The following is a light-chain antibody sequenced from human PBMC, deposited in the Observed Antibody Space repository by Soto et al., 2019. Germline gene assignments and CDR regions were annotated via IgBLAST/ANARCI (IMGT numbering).Light chain of an antibody. J-gene: IGKJ1*01. Sequence: EMGLAQSAGSLTLSHLERAKLSCTASQSVSSSYLVWHQQKPGQAPRLLIYAASRRATGIPDRFSGSGSGTDFTPTISRLEPEDFAVYYCQKYGSSPWTFGQGTKGNIK. CDR3: QKYGSSPWT. V-gene: IGKV3-20*01. CDR2: AAS. CDR1: QSVSSSY.